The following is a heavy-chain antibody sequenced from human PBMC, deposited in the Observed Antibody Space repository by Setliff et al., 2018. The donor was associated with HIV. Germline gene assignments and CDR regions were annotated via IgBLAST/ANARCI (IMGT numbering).Heavy chain of an antibody. Sequence: SDTLSLTCTVSGGSISSSSYYWGWIRQPPGKGLEWIGSIYYSGSTYYNPSLKSRVTISVDASKNQFSLKLSSVTAADTAVYYCARITLGLWNWFDPWGQGTLVTVSS. CDR3: ARITLGLWNWFDP. D-gene: IGHD5-18*01. CDR1: GGSISSSSYY. CDR2: IYYSGST. V-gene: IGHV4-39*01. J-gene: IGHJ5*02.